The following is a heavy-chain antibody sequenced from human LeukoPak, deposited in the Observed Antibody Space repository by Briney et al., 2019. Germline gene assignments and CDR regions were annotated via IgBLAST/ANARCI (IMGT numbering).Heavy chain of an antibody. D-gene: IGHD1-1*01. J-gene: IGHJ6*03. V-gene: IGHV1-18*01. CDR2: ISGDNGNT. Sequence: GASVKVSCKASGYTFRNYSINWGRQAPGQGLERMGWISGDNGNTNYAQKVQGRVTMTRDTSTSTAYMELRSLRSDDTAVYYCARDGNYFYYMDVWGKGTTVTVSS. CDR1: GYTFRNYS. CDR3: ARDGNYFYYMDV.